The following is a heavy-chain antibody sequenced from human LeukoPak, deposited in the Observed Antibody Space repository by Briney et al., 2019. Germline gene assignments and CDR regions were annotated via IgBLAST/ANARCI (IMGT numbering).Heavy chain of an antibody. CDR1: GGSISSYY. V-gene: IGHV4-59*05. CDR2: IYYSGST. Sequence: SETLSLTCTVSGGSISSYYWSWIRQPAGKGLEWIGSIYYSGSTYYNPSLKSRVTISVDTSKNQFSLKLSSVTAADTAVYYCARHPKHSGYDSGYYYYGMDVWGQGTTVTVSS. D-gene: IGHD5-12*01. J-gene: IGHJ6*02. CDR3: ARHPKHSGYDSGYYYYGMDV.